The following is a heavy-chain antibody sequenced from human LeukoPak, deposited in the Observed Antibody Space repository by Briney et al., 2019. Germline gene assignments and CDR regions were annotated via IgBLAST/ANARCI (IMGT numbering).Heavy chain of an antibody. CDR1: GGTFSSYA. Sequence: SVKVSFKASGGTFSSYAISWVRQAPGQGLEWMGGIIPIFGTANYAQKFQGRVTITADESTSTAYMELSSLRSEDTAVYYCARGADGYYGSGLDYYYYGMDVWGKGTTVTVSS. CDR2: IIPIFGTA. D-gene: IGHD3-10*01. J-gene: IGHJ6*04. V-gene: IGHV1-69*13. CDR3: ARGADGYYGSGLDYYYYGMDV.